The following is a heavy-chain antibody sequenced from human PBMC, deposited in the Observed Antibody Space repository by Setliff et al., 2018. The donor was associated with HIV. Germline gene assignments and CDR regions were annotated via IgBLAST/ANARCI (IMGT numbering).Heavy chain of an antibody. V-gene: IGHV4-34*01. CDR1: GGSLSGYY. D-gene: IGHD2-21*02. CDR3: ARLSGDYYYFDY. Sequence: NPSETLSLTCAVYGGSLSGYYWSWIRQPPGKGLEWFGEINHSGSTSYNPSLKSRVTISVDTSKNQFSLKLTSVTAADTAVYYCARLSGDYYYFDYWGQGTLVTVSS. CDR2: INHSGST. J-gene: IGHJ4*02.